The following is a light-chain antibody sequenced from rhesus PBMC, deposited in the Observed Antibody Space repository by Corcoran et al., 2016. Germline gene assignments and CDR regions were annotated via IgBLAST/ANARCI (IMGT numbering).Light chain of an antibody. CDR3: YQHSSGYS. Sequence: QVILTQSPATLSLSPGERATLSCRASQSVSSNLAWYQQKPGQAPRLLIYGASSRATGIPDRFSGSGSGTDFTLTISHLGPEDVGVYHCYQHSSGYSFGQGTKVEIK. J-gene: IGKJ2*01. CDR1: QSVSSN. CDR2: GAS. V-gene: IGKV3-10*01.